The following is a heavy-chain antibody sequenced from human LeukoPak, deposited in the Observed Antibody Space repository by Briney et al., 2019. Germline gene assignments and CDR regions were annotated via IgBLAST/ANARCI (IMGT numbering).Heavy chain of an antibody. CDR3: ARGSGIPGALVSFDY. Sequence: GGSLRLSCAASGLTFSRYAMSWVRQAPGKGLEWVSVIGGSGGSTYYADSVKGRFTISRDNSMHTLYLQMNSLRAEDTAVYYCARGSGIPGALVSFDYWGQGTLVAVSS. CDR1: GLTFSRYA. D-gene: IGHD3-16*01. V-gene: IGHV3-23*01. J-gene: IGHJ4*02. CDR2: IGGSGGST.